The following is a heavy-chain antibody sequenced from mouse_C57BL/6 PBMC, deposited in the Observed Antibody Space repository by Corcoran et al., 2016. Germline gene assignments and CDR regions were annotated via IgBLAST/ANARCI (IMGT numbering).Heavy chain of an antibody. D-gene: IGHD2-5*01. V-gene: IGHV1-18*01. CDR1: GYTFTDYN. Sequence: EVQLQQSGPELVKPGASVKIPCKASGYTFTDYNMDWVKQSHGKSLEWIGDINPNNGGTIYNQKFKGKATLTVDKSSSTAYMELRSLTSEDTAVYYCARCYSNSYYYAMDYWGQGTSVTVSS. CDR3: ARCYSNSYYYAMDY. J-gene: IGHJ4*01. CDR2: INPNNGGT.